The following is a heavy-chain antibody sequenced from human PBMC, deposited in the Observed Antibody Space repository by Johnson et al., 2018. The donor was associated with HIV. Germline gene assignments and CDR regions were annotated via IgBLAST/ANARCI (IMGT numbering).Heavy chain of an antibody. J-gene: IGHJ3*02. CDR2: ISYDGSNK. CDR3: ARDRGDPEGFDI. CDR1: GFTFSSYG. Sequence: VQVVESGGGVVQPGRSLRLSCAASGFTFSSYGMHWVRQAPGKGLEWVAVISYDGSNKYYADSVNGRFTISRDNSKNTLYLQMNSLRAEDTAVYYCARDRGDPEGFDIWGQGKMVTVSS. D-gene: IGHD2-21*02. V-gene: IGHV3-30*03.